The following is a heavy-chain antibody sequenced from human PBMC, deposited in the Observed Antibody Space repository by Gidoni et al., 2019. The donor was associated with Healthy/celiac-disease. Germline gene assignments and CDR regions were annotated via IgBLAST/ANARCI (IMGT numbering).Heavy chain of an antibody. D-gene: IGHD2-15*01. V-gene: IGHV1-2*06. CDR2: INPNSGGT. CDR1: GYTFTGYY. Sequence: QVQLVQSGAEVKKPGASVKVSCTASGYTFTGYYMHWVRQAPGQGLEWMGRINPNSGGTNYAQKFQGRVTMTRDTSISTAYMELSRLRSDDTAVYYCARDRRSLVVAATSWFDPWGQGTLVTVSS. CDR3: ARDRRSLVVAATSWFDP. J-gene: IGHJ5*02.